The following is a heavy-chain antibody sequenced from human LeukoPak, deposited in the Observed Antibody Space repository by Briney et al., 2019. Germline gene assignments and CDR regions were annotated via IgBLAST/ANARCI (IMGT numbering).Heavy chain of an antibody. CDR3: ARYVIVGSCFHP. CDR1: GGSISSSSYY. J-gene: IGHJ5*02. Sequence: SETLSPTCTVSGGSISSSSYYWGWIRQPPGKGLEWIGSIYYSGSTYYNPSLKSRVTISVDTSKNQFSLKLSSVTAADTAVYYCARYVIVGSCFHPWGQGTLVTVSS. D-gene: IGHD3/OR15-3a*01. V-gene: IGHV4-39*07. CDR2: IYYSGST.